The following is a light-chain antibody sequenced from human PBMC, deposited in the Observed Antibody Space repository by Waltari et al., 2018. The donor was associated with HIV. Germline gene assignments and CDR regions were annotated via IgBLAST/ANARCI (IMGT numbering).Light chain of an antibody. CDR1: SSDVGGYNY. Sequence: QSALTQPASVSGSPGQSITISCTGTSSDVGGYNYVSLYQQHPGNAPKLMIYDVSNRPSGVSNRFSGSKSGNTASLTISGLQAEDEADYYCSSYTSNITRVFGGGTKLTVL. CDR3: SSYTSNITRV. V-gene: IGLV2-14*03. CDR2: DVS. J-gene: IGLJ3*02.